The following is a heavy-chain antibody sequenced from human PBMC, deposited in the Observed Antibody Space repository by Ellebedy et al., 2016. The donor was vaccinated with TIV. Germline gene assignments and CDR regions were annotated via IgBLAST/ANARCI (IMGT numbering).Heavy chain of an antibody. D-gene: IGHD3-22*01. CDR1: GFTFSSFA. Sequence: GGSLRLSCAASGFTFSSFAMHWVRQAPGKGLEWLSVISGGGASTYHADSVKGRFTITRDNSKNTLYLQLNRLRTEDTAAYYCAKGSSSGFNYDRVGFDDWGQGTLVTVSS. CDR3: AKGSSSGFNYDRVGFDD. CDR2: ISGGGAST. J-gene: IGHJ4*02. V-gene: IGHV3-23*01.